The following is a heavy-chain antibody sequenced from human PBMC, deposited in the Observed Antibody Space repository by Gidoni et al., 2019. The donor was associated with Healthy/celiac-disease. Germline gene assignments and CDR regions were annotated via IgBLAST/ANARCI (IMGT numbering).Heavy chain of an antibody. D-gene: IGHD2-15*01. V-gene: IGHV1-8*01. Sequence: QVLLVQSGAEVTKPGASVKVFCKASGYTFTSYDINWVRQAAGQGLEWMGWMNPNSGNTGYGKKFQGRGTMARNTSISTASMELSSLRSEDTAVYYCAGSVFCSGGGCYVEVCCYGMDVWGQGTTVTVSS. CDR2: MNPNSGNT. CDR3: AGSVFCSGGGCYVEVCCYGMDV. J-gene: IGHJ6*02. CDR1: GYTFTSYD.